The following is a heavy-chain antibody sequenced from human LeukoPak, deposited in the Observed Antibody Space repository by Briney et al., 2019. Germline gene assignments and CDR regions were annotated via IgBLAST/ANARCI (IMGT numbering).Heavy chain of an antibody. CDR1: GFTFSSYA. CDR3: AKDMWVGGYSSSWYSLCDY. CDR2: ISGSGGST. D-gene: IGHD6-13*01. V-gene: IGHV3-23*01. J-gene: IGHJ4*02. Sequence: GGSLRLSCAASGFTFSSYAMSWVRQAPGKGLEWVSAISGSGGSTYYADSVKGRFTISRDNSKNTLYLQMNSLRAEDTAVYYCAKDMWVGGYSSSWYSLCDYWGQGTLVTVSS.